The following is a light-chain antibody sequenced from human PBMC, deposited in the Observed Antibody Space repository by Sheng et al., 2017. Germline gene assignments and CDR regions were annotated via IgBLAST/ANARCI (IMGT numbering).Light chain of an antibody. CDR1: DIGEKS. J-gene: IGLJ1*01. CDR2: DDS. Sequence: SYVLTQPPSLSVAPGLTAKITCGGDDIGEKSVHWYQQRPGQAPVLVVHDDSDRPSGIPDRFSGSNSGNTATLTISRVEAGDEADYYCQVWDRSSDHYVFGCGTTVTV. CDR3: QVWDRSSDHYV. V-gene: IGLV3-21*02.